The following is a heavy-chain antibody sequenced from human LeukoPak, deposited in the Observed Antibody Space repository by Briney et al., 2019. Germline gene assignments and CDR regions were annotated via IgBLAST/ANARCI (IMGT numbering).Heavy chain of an antibody. CDR1: GFTFSSYS. J-gene: IGHJ4*02. V-gene: IGHV3-74*01. D-gene: IGHD1-26*01. Sequence: GGSLRLSCAASGFTFSSYSMNWVRQAPGKGLVWVSRINSDGSSTSYADSVKGRFTISRDNAKNTLYLQMNSLRAEDTAVYYCATPRGSGSYLAFDYWGQGTLVTVSS. CDR3: ATPRGSGSYLAFDY. CDR2: INSDGSST.